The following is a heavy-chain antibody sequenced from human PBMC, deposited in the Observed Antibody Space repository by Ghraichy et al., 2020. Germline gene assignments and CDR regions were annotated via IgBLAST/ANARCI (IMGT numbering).Heavy chain of an antibody. CDR2: ISGSGGST. D-gene: IGHD4-17*01. Sequence: GGSLRLSCAASGFTFSSYAMSWVRQAPGKGLEWVSIISGSGGSTYYTDSVKGRFTISRDNSKNTLYLQMNSLRAEDTAVYYCAKPPYWSDYGDSGRKLVDPWGQGTLVTVSS. CDR3: AKPPYWSDYGDSGRKLVDP. J-gene: IGHJ5*02. V-gene: IGHV3-23*01. CDR1: GFTFSSYA.